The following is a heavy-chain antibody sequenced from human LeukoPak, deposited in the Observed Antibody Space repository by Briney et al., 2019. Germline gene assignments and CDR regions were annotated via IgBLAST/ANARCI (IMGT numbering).Heavy chain of an antibody. V-gene: IGHV4-59*12. J-gene: IGHJ5*02. D-gene: IGHD4-17*01. CDR1: GGSISSYY. CDR2: IYDSVNT. CDR3: AREGALEDYGDYGWFDP. Sequence: SETLSLTCTVSGGSISSYYWSWIRQSPGKGLEWIGYIYDSVNTNYNPSLESRVTISVDTSKKQFSLKLSSVTAADTAVYYCAREGALEDYGDYGWFDPWGQGTLVTVSS.